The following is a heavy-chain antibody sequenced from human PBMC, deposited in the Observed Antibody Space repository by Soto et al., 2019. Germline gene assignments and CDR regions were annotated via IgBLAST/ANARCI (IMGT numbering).Heavy chain of an antibody. V-gene: IGHV4-31*03. D-gene: IGHD6-6*01. CDR2: IYYSGST. CDR1: GGSISSGGYY. Sequence: SETLSLTCTVSGGSISSGGYYWSWIRQHPGKGLEWIGYIYYSGSTYYNPSLKSRVTISVDTSKNHFSLKRSSVTAADTAVYYCASLSPRHEFDYWGQGSLVTVSS. CDR3: ASLSPRHEFDY. J-gene: IGHJ4*02.